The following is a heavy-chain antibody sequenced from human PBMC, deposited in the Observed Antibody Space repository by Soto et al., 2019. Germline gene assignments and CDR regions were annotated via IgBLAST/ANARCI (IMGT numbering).Heavy chain of an antibody. Sequence: SVKVSCKASGGTFSSYTISWVRQAPGQGLEWMGRIIPILGIANYAQKFQGRVTITADKSTSTAYMELSSLRSEDTAVYYCARESIAAAAPGYFDYWGQGTLVTVSS. V-gene: IGHV1-69*04. CDR2: IIPILGIA. J-gene: IGHJ4*02. CDR3: ARESIAAAAPGYFDY. CDR1: GGTFSSYT. D-gene: IGHD6-13*01.